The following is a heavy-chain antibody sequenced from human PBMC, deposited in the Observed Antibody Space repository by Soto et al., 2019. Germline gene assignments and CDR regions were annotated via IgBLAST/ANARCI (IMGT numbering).Heavy chain of an antibody. V-gene: IGHV3-30*18. D-gene: IGHD3-3*01. CDR2: ISYDGSNK. CDR1: GFTFSSYG. Sequence: QVQLVESGGGVVQPGRSLRLSCAASGFTFSSYGMHWVRQAPGKGLEWVAVISYDGSNKYYADSVKGRFTISRDNSKNTLYLQMNSLRAEDTAVYYCAKQVWSGPMDFWGQGTTVTVSS. CDR3: AKQVWSGPMDF. J-gene: IGHJ6*02.